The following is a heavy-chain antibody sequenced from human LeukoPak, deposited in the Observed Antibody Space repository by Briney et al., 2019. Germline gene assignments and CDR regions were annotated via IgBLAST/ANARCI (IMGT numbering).Heavy chain of an antibody. CDR2: ISGSGDNT. CDR3: AKDFTMGAWASTVVIVPSAHSA. J-gene: IGHJ5*02. D-gene: IGHD2-2*01. V-gene: IGHV3-23*01. Sequence: GGSLRLSCAAYGFTFSNYALSWVRQAPGKGLEWVSAISGSGDNTYYADSVKGRFTISRDNSKNTLYLQINSLRAEDTALYYCAKDFTMGAWASTVVIVPSAHSAWGQGTLVTVSS. CDR1: GFTFSNYA.